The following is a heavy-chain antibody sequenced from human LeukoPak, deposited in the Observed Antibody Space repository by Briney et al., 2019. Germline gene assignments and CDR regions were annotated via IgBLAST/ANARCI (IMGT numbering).Heavy chain of an antibody. CDR2: IIPIFGTA. CDR3: ARVGTLGYCSGGSCYSGSFDY. CDR1: GGTFSSYA. V-gene: IGHV1-69*05. Sequence: ASVKASCKASGGTFSSYAISWVRQAPGQGLEWMGGIIPIFGTANYAQKFQGRVTITTDESTSTAYMELSSLRSEDTAVYYCARVGTLGYCSGGSCYSGSFDYWGQGTLVTVSS. J-gene: IGHJ4*02. D-gene: IGHD2-15*01.